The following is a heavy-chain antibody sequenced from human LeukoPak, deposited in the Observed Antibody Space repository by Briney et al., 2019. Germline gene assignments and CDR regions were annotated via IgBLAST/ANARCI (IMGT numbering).Heavy chain of an antibody. D-gene: IGHD6-6*01. Sequence: SETLSLTCAVYGGSFSGYYWSWIRQPPGKGLEWIGEINHSGSTNYNPSLKSRGTISVDTSKNQFSLKLSSVTAADTAVYYCARDPYSSSPWSGYWGQGTLVTVSS. J-gene: IGHJ4*02. CDR3: ARDPYSSSPWSGY. CDR1: GGSFSGYY. V-gene: IGHV4-34*01. CDR2: INHSGST.